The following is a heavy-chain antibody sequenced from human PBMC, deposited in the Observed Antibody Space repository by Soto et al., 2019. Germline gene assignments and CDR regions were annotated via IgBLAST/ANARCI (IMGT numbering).Heavy chain of an antibody. D-gene: IGHD5-12*01. CDR1: GFTFSSYG. Sequence: QVQLVESGGGVVQPGRSLRLSCAASGFTFSSYGMHWVRQAPGKGLAWVAVIWYDGSNKYYADSVKGRFTISRDNSKTTLYMQMNSLRAEDTAVYYCARGGLEMATTEYLQHWGQGTLVTVSS. V-gene: IGHV3-33*01. CDR2: IWYDGSNK. CDR3: ARGGLEMATTEYLQH. J-gene: IGHJ1*01.